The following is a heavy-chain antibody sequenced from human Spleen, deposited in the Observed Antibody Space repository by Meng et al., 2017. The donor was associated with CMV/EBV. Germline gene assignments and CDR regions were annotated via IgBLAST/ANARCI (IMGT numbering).Heavy chain of an antibody. V-gene: IGHV1-2*02. Sequence: ASVKVSCKASGYTFTGYYMHWVRQAPGQGLEWMGWINPNSGGTNYAQKFQGRVTMTRDTSISTAYMELSRLRSDDTAVYYCARDREGYNNLDYWGQGTLVTVSS. J-gene: IGHJ4*02. CDR1: GYTFTGYY. D-gene: IGHD5-24*01. CDR3: ARDREGYNNLDY. CDR2: INPNSGGT.